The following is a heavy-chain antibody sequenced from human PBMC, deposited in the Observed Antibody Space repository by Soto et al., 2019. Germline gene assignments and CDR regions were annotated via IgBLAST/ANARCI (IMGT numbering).Heavy chain of an antibody. Sequence: VQLVQSGAEVREPGSSVRVSCKASGGTFGNFIMNWVCQTPGQGLEWMGGIVPMLGTPTYAEKFKGRVRISAAGSTSTTYMELTSLRSEDTAIYYCARNGTYSLSPSHYSGMDVWGQGTTVTVSS. V-gene: IGHV1-69*01. J-gene: IGHJ6*02. CDR1: GGTFGNFI. D-gene: IGHD3-10*01. CDR3: ARNGTYSLSPSHYSGMDV. CDR2: IVPMLGTP.